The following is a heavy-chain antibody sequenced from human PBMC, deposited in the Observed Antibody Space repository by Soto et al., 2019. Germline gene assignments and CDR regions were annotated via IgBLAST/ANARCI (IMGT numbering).Heavy chain of an antibody. CDR2: ISYDGSNK. CDR3: ARGQKGVKYSSSWFPPYGMDV. V-gene: IGHV3-30-3*01. Sequence: GGSLRLSCAASGFTFSSYAMHWVRQAPGKGLEWVAVISYDGSNKYYADSVKGRFTISRDNSKNTLYLQMNSLRAEDTAVYYCARGQKGVKYSSSWFPPYGMDVWGQGTTVTVSS. J-gene: IGHJ6*02. CDR1: GFTFSSYA. D-gene: IGHD6-13*01.